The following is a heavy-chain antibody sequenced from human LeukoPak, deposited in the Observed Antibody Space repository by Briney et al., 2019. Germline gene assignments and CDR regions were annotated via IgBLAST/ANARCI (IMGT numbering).Heavy chain of an antibody. V-gene: IGHV4-59*01. D-gene: IGHD3-9*01. CDR3: ARVVVLLHRWITIFNYMDV. CDR2: IYYSGGI. CDR1: GGSISGFY. Sequence: PSETLSLTCSVSGGSISGFYWSWMRQPPGKGLEWIGQIYYSGGINYNPSLKSRVTMSVDTSKSHFSLKLSSVTAADTAVYYCARVVVLLHRWITIFNYMDVWGKGTTVTVSS. J-gene: IGHJ6*03.